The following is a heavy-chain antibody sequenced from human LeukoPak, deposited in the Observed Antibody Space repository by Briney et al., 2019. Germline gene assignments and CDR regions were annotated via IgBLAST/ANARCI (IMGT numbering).Heavy chain of an antibody. CDR3: ARREQWLVGDDY. V-gene: IGHV1-3*03. J-gene: IGHJ4*02. CDR2: INAGNGNT. D-gene: IGHD6-19*01. CDR1: GYTFTSYA. Sequence: ASVKVSCKASGYTFTSYAMHWVRQAPGQRLEWMGWINAGNGNTKYSQEFQGRVTITRDTSASTAYMELSSLRSEDMAVYYCARREQWLVGDDYWGQGTLVTVSS.